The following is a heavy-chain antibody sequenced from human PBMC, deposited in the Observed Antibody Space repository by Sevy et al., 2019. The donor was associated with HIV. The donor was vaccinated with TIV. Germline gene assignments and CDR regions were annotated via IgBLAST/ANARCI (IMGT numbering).Heavy chain of an antibody. J-gene: IGHJ5*02. Sequence: SETLSLTCTVSGGSISTYYWSWIRQPPGKGLEYIGYIYYTGSTNYNPCLKSRVTISVDTSKNQFSLKLRSVTAVDTAVHYCARAPPVRSGDDSLNWFDPWGQGTLVTV. CDR1: GGSISTYY. CDR2: IYYTGST. CDR3: ARAPPVRSGDDSLNWFDP. D-gene: IGHD5-12*01. V-gene: IGHV4-59*01.